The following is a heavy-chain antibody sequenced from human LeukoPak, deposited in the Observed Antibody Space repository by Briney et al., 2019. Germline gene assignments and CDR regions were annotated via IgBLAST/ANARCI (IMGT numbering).Heavy chain of an antibody. CDR1: GYTFTDDY. Sequence: GPSVKVSCKASGYTFTDDYIHWERQAPGQGLEWMGRINFNSGGKNYAQKFQGRVTMTRDTSISTAYMELSRLKSDDTAVYYCARGVDYYDSSSYYYWFDPWGQGTLVTVSS. J-gene: IGHJ5*02. CDR3: ARGVDYYDSSSYYYWFDP. CDR2: INFNSGGK. V-gene: IGHV1-2*06. D-gene: IGHD3-22*01.